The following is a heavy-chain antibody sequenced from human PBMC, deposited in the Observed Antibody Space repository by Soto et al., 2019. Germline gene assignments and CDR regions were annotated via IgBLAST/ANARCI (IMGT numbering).Heavy chain of an antibody. CDR2: ISTYNGNT. Sequence: ASVKVSCKASGYTFTTYGINWVRQAPGQGLEWMGWISTYNGNTKYSQKLQDRVTMTTDTSTSTAYMELKSLRSDDTAVYYCARDQKVAESQYYYSSMDVWGTGTTVTVSS. CDR1: GYTFTTYG. D-gene: IGHD2-15*01. CDR3: ARDQKVAESQYYYSSMDV. V-gene: IGHV1-18*01. J-gene: IGHJ6*03.